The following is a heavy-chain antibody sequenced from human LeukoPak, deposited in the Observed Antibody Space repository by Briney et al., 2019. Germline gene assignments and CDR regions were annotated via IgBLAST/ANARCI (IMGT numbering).Heavy chain of an antibody. Sequence: ASVKVSCKASGYTFTGYYMHWVRQAPGQGLEWMGRINPNSGGTNYAQKFQGRVTMTRDTSISTAYMELSRLRSDDTAVYYCARGKGGYEGSFDYWGQGTLVTVSS. CDR1: GYTFTGYY. V-gene: IGHV1-2*06. CDR2: INPNSGGT. J-gene: IGHJ4*02. CDR3: ARGKGGYEGSFDY. D-gene: IGHD5-12*01.